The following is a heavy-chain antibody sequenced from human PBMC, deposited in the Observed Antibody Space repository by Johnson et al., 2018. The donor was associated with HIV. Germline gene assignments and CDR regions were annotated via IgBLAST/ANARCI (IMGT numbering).Heavy chain of an antibody. V-gene: IGHV3-23*04. J-gene: IGHJ3*01. CDR1: GFTFDDYG. CDR3: TKNREPANYDALDV. D-gene: IGHD1-26*01. CDR2: ISGSDHST. Sequence: VQLVESGGGVVRPGGSLRLSCAASGFTFDDYGMNWVRQAPGKGLEWVSPISGSDHSTYYADSVKGRFTVSRDNSKNTLYLQMKSLRPEDTAVYYCTKNREPANYDALDVWGQVTMVTVSS.